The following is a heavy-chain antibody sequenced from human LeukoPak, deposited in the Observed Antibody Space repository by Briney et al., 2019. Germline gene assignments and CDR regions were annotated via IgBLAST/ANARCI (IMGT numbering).Heavy chain of an antibody. CDR2: IIPIFGTA. J-gene: IGHJ5*02. CDR3: ARDRGTYCSSTSGSGGRFDP. V-gene: IGHV1-69*06. CDR1: GGTFSSYA. Sequence: SVKVSCKASGGTFSSYAISWVRQAPGQGLEWMGGIIPIFGTANYAQKFQGRVTITADKSTSTAYMELSSLRSEDTAVYYCARDRGTYCSSTSGSGGRFDPWGQGTLVTVSS. D-gene: IGHD2-2*01.